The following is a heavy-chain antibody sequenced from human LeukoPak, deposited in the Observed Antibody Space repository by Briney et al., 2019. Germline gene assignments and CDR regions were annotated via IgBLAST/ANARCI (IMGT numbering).Heavy chain of an antibody. Sequence: VASVKVSCKASGYTFTSYGISWVRQAPGQGLEWMGWISAYNGNTNYAQKLQGRVTMTTDTSTSTAYMELRSLRSDDTAVYYCARDNVETYYDILTGYCYYMDVWGKGTTVTISS. J-gene: IGHJ6*03. V-gene: IGHV1-18*01. CDR1: GYTFTSYG. D-gene: IGHD3-9*01. CDR2: ISAYNGNT. CDR3: ARDNVETYYDILTGYCYYMDV.